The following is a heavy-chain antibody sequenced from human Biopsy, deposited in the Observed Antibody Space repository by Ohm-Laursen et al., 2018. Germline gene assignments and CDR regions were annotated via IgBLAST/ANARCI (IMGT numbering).Heavy chain of an antibody. CDR2: IYTGDIT. D-gene: IGHD3-10*01. V-gene: IGHV3-66*01. J-gene: IGHJ4*02. Sequence: SLRLSCTASGFTFSSHAMTWVRQAPGRGLEWVSVIYTGDITSYADSVKGRFTISRDNSENTLYLHMNSLRAEDTAVYFCAKFEGDPTPSYYFDYWGQGTLVTVSS. CDR3: AKFEGDPTPSYYFDY. CDR1: GFTFSSHA.